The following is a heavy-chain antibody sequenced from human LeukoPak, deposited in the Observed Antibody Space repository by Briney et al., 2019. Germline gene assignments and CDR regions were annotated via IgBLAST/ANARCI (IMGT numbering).Heavy chain of an antibody. J-gene: IGHJ4*02. CDR3: AKGARYFDWLPLDY. CDR1: GFTFSSYG. V-gene: IGHV3-30*18. D-gene: IGHD3-9*01. Sequence: QPGGSLRLSCAASGFTFSSYGMHWVRQAPGKGLEWVAVISYDGSNKYYADSVKGRFTISRDNSKNTLYLQMNSLRAEDTAVYYCAKGARYFDWLPLDYWGQGTLVTVSS. CDR2: ISYDGSNK.